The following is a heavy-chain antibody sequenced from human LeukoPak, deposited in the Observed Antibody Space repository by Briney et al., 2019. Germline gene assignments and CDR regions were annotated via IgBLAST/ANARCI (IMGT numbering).Heavy chain of an antibody. CDR2: ISAYNGNT. CDR1: GYTFTSYG. CDR3: AREPRRTYYDFWSGIDY. J-gene: IGHJ4*02. V-gene: IGHV1-18*01. D-gene: IGHD3-3*01. Sequence: GASVKVSCKASGYTFTSYGISWVRQAPGQGLEWMGWISAYNGNTNYAQKLQGRVTMTTDTSTSTAYMELRSLRSDDTAVYYCAREPRRTYYDFWSGIDYWGQGTLVTVSS.